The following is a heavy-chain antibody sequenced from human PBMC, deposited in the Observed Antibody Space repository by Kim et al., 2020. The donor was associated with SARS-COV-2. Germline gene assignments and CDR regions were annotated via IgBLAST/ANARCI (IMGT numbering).Heavy chain of an antibody. Sequence: GGSLRLSCAASGFTVSSNYMSWVRQAPGKGLEWVSVIYSGGSTYYADSVKGRFTISRDNSKNTLYLQMNSLRAEDTAVYHCARGFGHIGSSWLLDYFDYWGQGTLVTVSS. CDR1: GFTVSSNY. V-gene: IGHV3-66*01. CDR2: IYSGGST. D-gene: IGHD6-13*01. CDR3: ARGFGHIGSSWLLDYFDY. J-gene: IGHJ4*02.